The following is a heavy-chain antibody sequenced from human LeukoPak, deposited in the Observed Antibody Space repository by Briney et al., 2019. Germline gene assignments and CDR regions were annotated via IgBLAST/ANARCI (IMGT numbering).Heavy chain of an antibody. D-gene: IGHD4-17*01. CDR1: GLTFKAYE. CDR2: ISFESARLT. Sequence: PGGSLRLSCAASGLTFKAYEMQWVRQAPGKGLEWVSYISFESARLTHYAEAVKGRFSISRDNTRSILYLQMDNLKVEDTGLYYCATHYGDGIWGQFWGQGTLVTVSS. J-gene: IGHJ4*02. V-gene: IGHV3-48*03. CDR3: ATHYGDGIWGQF.